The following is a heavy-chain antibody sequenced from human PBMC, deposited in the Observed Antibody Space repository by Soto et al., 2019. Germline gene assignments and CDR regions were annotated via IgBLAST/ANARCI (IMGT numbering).Heavy chain of an antibody. D-gene: IGHD2-2*01. CDR2: IYYSGTT. V-gene: IGHV4-31*03. Sequence: QVQLQESGPGLVQPSQTLSLTCTVSGGSISISDHYWSWIRLQPGKGLEWIGYIYYSGTTYYNPSLKSRVSISIDTSKRQFSLRLTSVTAADTAVYFCARYCGSANCGWFDTWGQGTLVTVSS. CDR1: GGSISISDHY. J-gene: IGHJ5*02. CDR3: ARYCGSANCGWFDT.